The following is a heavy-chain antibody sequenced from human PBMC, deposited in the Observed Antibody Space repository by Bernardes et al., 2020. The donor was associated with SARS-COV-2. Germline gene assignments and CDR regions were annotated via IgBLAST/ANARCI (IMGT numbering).Heavy chain of an antibody. CDR3: ARARTIISTAGFPVDY. D-gene: IGHD6-13*01. CDR1: GYTFTGYF. J-gene: IGHJ4*02. CDR2: INPNTGGT. Sequence: ASVKVSCKASGYTFTGYFIHWVRQAPGQRLEWMGWINPNTGGTNYVQKFQGRVTMTRDTSITTAYMELSRLGTDDTAIYCCARARTIISTAGFPVDYWDQRTLVTVSS. V-gene: IGHV1-2*02.